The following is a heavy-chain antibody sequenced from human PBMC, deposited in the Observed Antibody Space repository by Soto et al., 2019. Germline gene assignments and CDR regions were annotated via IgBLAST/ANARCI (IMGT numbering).Heavy chain of an antibody. CDR2: IIPIFGTA. CDR3: ARVPYSSRPGTFDY. J-gene: IGHJ4*02. D-gene: IGHD6-13*01. CDR1: GGTFSSYA. Sequence: ASVKVSCKASGGTFSSYAISWVRQAPGQGLEWMGGIIPIFGTANYAQKFQGRVTITADESTSTAYMELSSLRSEDTAVYYCARVPYSSRPGTFDYWGQGTLVTVSS. V-gene: IGHV1-69*13.